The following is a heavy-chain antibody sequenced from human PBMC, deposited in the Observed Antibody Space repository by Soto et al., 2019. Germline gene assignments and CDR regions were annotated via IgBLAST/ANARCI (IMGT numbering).Heavy chain of an antibody. Sequence: QVQVLQSGAEVKKPGASVKVSCKASEYTFTSYTMHWVRQAPGQRLEWMGWINGGNGNTKYSQKFQGRVTITRDTSASTAYMELSSLRSDNTAVYCCARDLQGLYYFDYWGQGTLVTVSS. CDR2: INGGNGNT. J-gene: IGHJ4*02. D-gene: IGHD4-4*01. CDR1: EYTFTSYT. CDR3: ARDLQGLYYFDY. V-gene: IGHV1-3*01.